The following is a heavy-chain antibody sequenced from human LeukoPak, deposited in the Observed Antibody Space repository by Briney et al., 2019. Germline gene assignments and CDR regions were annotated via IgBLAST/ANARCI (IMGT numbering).Heavy chain of an antibody. V-gene: IGHV4-34*01. CDR2: INHSGST. CDR1: GGSFSGYY. J-gene: IGHJ4*02. CDR3: ARQGSGYYLLYYFDY. Sequence: SETLSLTCAVYGGSFSGYYWSWIRQPPGKGLEWIGEINHSGSTNYNPSLKSRVTISVDTSKNQFSLKLSSVTAADTAVYYCARQGSGYYLLYYFDYWGQGTLVTVSS. D-gene: IGHD3-3*01.